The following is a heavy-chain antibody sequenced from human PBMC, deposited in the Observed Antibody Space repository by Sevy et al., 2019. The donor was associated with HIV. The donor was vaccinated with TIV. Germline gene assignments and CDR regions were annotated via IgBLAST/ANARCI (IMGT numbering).Heavy chain of an antibody. V-gene: IGHV5-51*01. CDR2: IYPGDSDT. CDR1: GYRLTNYW. Sequence: GESLKISCKGSGYRLTNYWIGWVRQMPGKGLEWMGIIYPGDSDTRYSPSFQGQVTISADKSINTAFLQWSSLEASDSAFYYCAGVGGSGNYWVDYWGQGTLVTVSS. CDR3: AGVGGSGNYWVDY. D-gene: IGHD3-10*01. J-gene: IGHJ4*02.